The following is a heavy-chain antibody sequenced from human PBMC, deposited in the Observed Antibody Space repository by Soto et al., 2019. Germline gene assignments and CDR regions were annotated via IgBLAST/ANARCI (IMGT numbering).Heavy chain of an antibody. V-gene: IGHV4-4*02. Sequence: SETLSLTLAVSGGFISNSNWGRWVRQPPGKGLEWIGEIYHSGSTNYNPSLKRRVTISVDKSKNQFSLKLSSVTAADTAVYYCARCIAAAGPIDYWGQGTLVTVS. J-gene: IGHJ4*02. CDR3: ARCIAAAGPIDY. CDR1: GGFISNSNW. D-gene: IGHD6-13*01. CDR2: IYHSGST.